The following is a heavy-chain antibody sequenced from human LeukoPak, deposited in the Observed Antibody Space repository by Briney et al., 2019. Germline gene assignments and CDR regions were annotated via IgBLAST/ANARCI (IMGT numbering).Heavy chain of an antibody. CDR3: ARDWCGGGSCYTGWFDP. V-gene: IGHV4-61*02. CDR2: IYTSGST. CDR1: GGSISSGSYY. J-gene: IGHJ5*02. D-gene: IGHD2-15*01. Sequence: SETLSLTCTVSGGSISSGSYYWSWIRQPAGKGLEWIGRIYTSGSTNYNPSLKSRVTMSVDTSKNQFSLKLSSVTAADTAVYYCARDWCGGGSCYTGWFDPWGQGTLVTVSS.